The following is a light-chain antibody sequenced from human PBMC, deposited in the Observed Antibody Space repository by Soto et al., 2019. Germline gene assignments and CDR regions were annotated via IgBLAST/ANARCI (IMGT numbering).Light chain of an antibody. J-gene: IGLJ2*01. CDR3: CSYGGSYTLI. Sequence: QSALTQPRSVSGSPGQSVTISCTGTSTNVGSYNFVSWYQQHPGKAPKFVIYDVSRRPSGVPDRFSGSRSGNTASLTISGLQAEDEADYYCCSYGGSYTLIFGGGTKLTVL. CDR2: DVS. CDR1: STNVGSYNF. V-gene: IGLV2-11*01.